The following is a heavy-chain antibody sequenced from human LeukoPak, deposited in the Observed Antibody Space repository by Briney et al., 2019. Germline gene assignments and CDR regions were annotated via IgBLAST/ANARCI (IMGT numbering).Heavy chain of an antibody. CDR2: IKQDGSET. CDR1: RFTLSNYW. CDR3: ARDDIVVVPAAFYGSTASYYYYYYGMDV. Sequence: TGGSLRLSCAASRFTLSNYWMSWVRQAPGKGLEWVANIKQDGSETYYVDSVKGRFTISRDNAKNSLYLQMNSLRAEDTAVYYCARDDIVVVPAAFYGSTASYYYYYYGMDVWGQGTTVTVSS. V-gene: IGHV3-7*01. J-gene: IGHJ6*02. D-gene: IGHD2-2*01.